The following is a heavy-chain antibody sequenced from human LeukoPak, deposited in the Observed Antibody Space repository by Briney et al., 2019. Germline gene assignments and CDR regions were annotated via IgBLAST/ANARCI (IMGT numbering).Heavy chain of an antibody. CDR2: IIPILGIA. CDR3: ARLVSGWYEADY. J-gene: IGHJ4*02. CDR1: GGTFSSYA. Sequence: ASVKVSCKASGGTFSSYAISWVRQAPGQGLEWMGRIIPILGIANYAQEFQGRVTITADKSTSTAYMELSSLRSEDTAVYYCARLVSGWYEADYWGQGTLVTVSS. D-gene: IGHD6-19*01. V-gene: IGHV1-69*04.